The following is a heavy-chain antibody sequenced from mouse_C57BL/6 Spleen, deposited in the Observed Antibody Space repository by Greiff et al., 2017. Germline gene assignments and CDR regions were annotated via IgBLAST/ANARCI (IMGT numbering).Heavy chain of an antibody. Sequence: VQLQESGPELVKPGASVKISCKASGYAFSSSWMNWVKQRPGKGLEWIGRIYPGDGDTNYNGKFKGKATLTADKSSSTAYMQLSSLTSEDSAVYFCARKGVGYFDVWGTGTTVTVSS. CDR2: IYPGDGDT. CDR1: GYAFSSSW. CDR3: ARKGVGYFDV. V-gene: IGHV1-82*01. J-gene: IGHJ1*03.